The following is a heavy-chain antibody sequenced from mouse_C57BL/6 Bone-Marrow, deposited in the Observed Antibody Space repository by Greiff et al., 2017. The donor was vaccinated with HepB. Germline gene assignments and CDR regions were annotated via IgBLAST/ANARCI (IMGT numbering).Heavy chain of an antibody. CDR1: GYTFTSYW. Sequence: QVQLKQPGAELVKPGASVKLSCKASGYTFTSYWMQWVKQRPGQGLEWIGEIDPSDSYTNYNQKFKGKATLTVDTSSSTAYMQLSSLTSEDSAVYYCARSPGIYYGDYWGQGTTLTVSS. D-gene: IGHD2-1*01. V-gene: IGHV1-50*01. J-gene: IGHJ2*01. CDR2: IDPSDSYT. CDR3: ARSPGIYYGDY.